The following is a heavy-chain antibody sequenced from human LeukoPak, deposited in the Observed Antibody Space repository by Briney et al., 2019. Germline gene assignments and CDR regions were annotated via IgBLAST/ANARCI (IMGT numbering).Heavy chain of an antibody. CDR2: ISSNGGST. CDR1: GFTFSSYA. D-gene: IGHD3-10*01. J-gene: IGHJ4*02. CDR3: AKGDYYDFDY. Sequence: GGSLRLSCSASGFTFSSYAMHWVCQAPGKGLEYVSAISSNGGSTYYADSVKGRLTISRDNSKNTLYLQMSSPRPEDTAVYYCAKGDYYDFDYWGQGTLVTVSS. V-gene: IGHV3-64D*09.